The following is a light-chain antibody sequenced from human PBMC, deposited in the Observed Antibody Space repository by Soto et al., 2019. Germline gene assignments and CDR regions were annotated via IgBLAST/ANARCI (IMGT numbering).Light chain of an antibody. Sequence: EIVLTQSPGTLSLSPGERATLSCKASQSVSRSYLAWYQKKPGQAPRLLIYGASSRATGIPDRFSGSGSGTDFTLTISRLEPEDFAVYYCQQYGRSPLTFGGGSKVEIK. CDR3: QQYGRSPLT. CDR2: GAS. V-gene: IGKV3-20*01. CDR1: QSVSRSY. J-gene: IGKJ4*01.